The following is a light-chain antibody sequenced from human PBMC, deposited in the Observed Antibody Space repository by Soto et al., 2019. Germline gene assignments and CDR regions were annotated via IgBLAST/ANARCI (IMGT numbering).Light chain of an antibody. V-gene: IGLV1-40*01. CDR3: QSYDSSLSGWV. Sequence: QSVLTQPPSVSGAPGQRVTISCTGYNSNIGAGYDVHWYQQLPGTAPKLLIYGNSNRPSGVPDLFSASKSGTSASLAITGLQAEDEADYYCQSYDSSLSGWVFGGGTKLTVL. CDR1: NSNIGAGYD. J-gene: IGLJ3*02. CDR2: GNS.